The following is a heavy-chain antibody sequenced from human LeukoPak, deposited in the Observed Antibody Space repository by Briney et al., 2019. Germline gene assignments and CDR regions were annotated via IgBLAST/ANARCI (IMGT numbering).Heavy chain of an antibody. CDR3: ARVGGGSSHSDY. V-gene: IGHV3-21*01. Sequence: PGGSLRLSCAASGFTFSSYSMNWVRQAPGKGLEWVSSISSSSSYIYYADSVKGRFTISRDNAKNSLYLQMNSLRAEDTAVYYCARVGGGSSHSDYWGQGTLVTVSS. CDR2: ISSSSSYI. CDR1: GFTFSSYS. J-gene: IGHJ4*02. D-gene: IGHD3-16*01.